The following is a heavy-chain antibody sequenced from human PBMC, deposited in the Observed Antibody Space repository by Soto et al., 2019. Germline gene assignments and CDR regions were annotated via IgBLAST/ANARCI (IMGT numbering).Heavy chain of an antibody. J-gene: IGHJ4*02. D-gene: IGHD3-22*01. Sequence: EVQLVESGGGLVQPGGSLRLSCAASGFTLSSYWMHWVRQAPGQGLVWVSRINSDGSSTSYADSVKGRFTISRDNAKNTLYLQMNSRSAEATAVYYCARDPGTGYYDSSGYYYDWGQGTLVTVSS. CDR2: INSDGSST. V-gene: IGHV3-74*01. CDR3: ARDPGTGYYDSSGYYYD. CDR1: GFTLSSYW.